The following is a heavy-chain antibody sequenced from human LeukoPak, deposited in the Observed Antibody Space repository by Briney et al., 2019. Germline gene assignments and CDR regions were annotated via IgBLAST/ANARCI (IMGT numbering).Heavy chain of an antibody. V-gene: IGHV4-31*11. CDR3: ARLTGATSNDAIDI. CDR2: IFYSGST. CDR1: SPSISTGGYY. Sequence: PSQTLSLTCAVSSPSISTGGYYWSWIRQHPGKGLEWIGHIFYSGSTYYNPSLKSRVTIMVDMSNNHFSLKLTSVTAADTAVYYCARLTGATSNDAIDIWGQGTMVTVSS. D-gene: IGHD5-12*01. J-gene: IGHJ3*02.